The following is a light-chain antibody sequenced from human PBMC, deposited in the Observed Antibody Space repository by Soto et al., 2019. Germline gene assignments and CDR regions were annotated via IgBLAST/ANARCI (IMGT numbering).Light chain of an antibody. V-gene: IGKV2D-29*01. CDR1: QSLLHSDGKTY. CDR3: QHYSSSSWT. Sequence: DIVMTQTPLSLSVTPGQPASISFKSSQSLLHSDGKTYLYWYLQKPGQPPQLLIYEVSNRFSGVPDRFSGSGSGTDFTLTISRLEPDDFAVYYCQHYSSSSWTFGQGTKVDIK. CDR2: EVS. J-gene: IGKJ1*01.